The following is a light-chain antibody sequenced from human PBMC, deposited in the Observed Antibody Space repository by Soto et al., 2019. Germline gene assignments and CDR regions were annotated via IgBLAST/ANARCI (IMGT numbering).Light chain of an antibody. J-gene: IGKJ2*01. CDR1: QSVSSRY. CDR2: GTS. V-gene: IGKV3-20*01. Sequence: EGVLTQSPGTLSLSPGERVTLSCRASQSVSSRYLAWYQQKPGQAPRLPIYGTSTRATGIPDRFSGRGSGRDFTITISRLEPEDFAVYYCQQYGGSPLYTFGQGTKLEIK. CDR3: QQYGGSPLYT.